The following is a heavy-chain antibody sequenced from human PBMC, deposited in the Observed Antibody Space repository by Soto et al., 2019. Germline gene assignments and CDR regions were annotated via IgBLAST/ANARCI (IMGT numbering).Heavy chain of an antibody. Sequence: QVQLVQSGTEVKKPGSSVKVSCKASGGTFSNSAIIWVRQAPGQGLEWMGGILPIFGTPNYAQKFQGRLTISADEFSSTAYMELNILRAEDTAVYYCATPAEALDPAMLKGRAHWGQGSLVTVSS. CDR2: ILPIFGTP. CDR1: GGTFSNSA. D-gene: IGHD5-18*01. CDR3: ATPAEALDPAMLKGRAH. V-gene: IGHV1-69*01. J-gene: IGHJ4*02.